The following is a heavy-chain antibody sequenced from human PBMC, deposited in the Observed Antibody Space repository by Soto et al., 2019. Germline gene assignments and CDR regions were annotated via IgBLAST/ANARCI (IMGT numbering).Heavy chain of an antibody. V-gene: IGHV3-48*02. D-gene: IGHD6-13*01. J-gene: IGHJ4*02. CDR1: GFSFRDHS. Sequence: DVQLVASGGGLVQPGGSLRLSCAASGFSFRDHSMNWVRQAPGKGLEWISYIRGTTTISYADSVKGRFTISRDNAENSLYLQMNSLRDEDTAVYYCARDLSWAFDHWGQGALVTVSS. CDR3: ARDLSWAFDH. CDR2: IRGTTTI.